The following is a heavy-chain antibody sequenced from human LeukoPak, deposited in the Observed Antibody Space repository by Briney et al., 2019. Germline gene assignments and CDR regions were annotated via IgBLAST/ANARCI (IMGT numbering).Heavy chain of an antibody. CDR2: IYYSGST. V-gene: IGHV4-59*01. D-gene: IGHD5-18*01. Sequence: SETLSLTCTVSGGSISSYYWSWIRQPPGKGLEWIGYIYYSGSTNYNPSLKSRVTMSVDTSKNQFSLKLSSVTAADTAVYYCARGRDSYGHPTGWFDPWGQGTLVTVSS. CDR1: GGSISSYY. CDR3: ARGRDSYGHPTGWFDP. J-gene: IGHJ5*02.